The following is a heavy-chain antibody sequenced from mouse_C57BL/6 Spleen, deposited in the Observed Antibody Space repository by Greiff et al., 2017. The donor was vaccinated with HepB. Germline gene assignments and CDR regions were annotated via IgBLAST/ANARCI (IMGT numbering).Heavy chain of an antibody. D-gene: IGHD1-1*01. J-gene: IGHJ2*01. CDR2: ISSGGSYT. Sequence: EVQLVESGGDLVKPGGSLKLSCAASGFTFSSYGMSWVRQTPDKRLEWVATISSGGSYTYYPDSVKGRFTISRDNAKNTLYLQMSSLKSEDTAMYYCARRDYGSSYEGYYFDYWGQGTTLTVSS. CDR1: GFTFSSYG. CDR3: ARRDYGSSYEGYYFDY. V-gene: IGHV5-6*01.